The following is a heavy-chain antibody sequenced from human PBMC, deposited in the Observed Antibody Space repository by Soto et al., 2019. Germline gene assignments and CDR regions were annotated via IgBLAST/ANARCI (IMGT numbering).Heavy chain of an antibody. D-gene: IGHD6-19*01. V-gene: IGHV3-9*01. CDR2: ISWNSGSI. Sequence: EVQLVESGGGLVQHGRSLRLSCAASGFTFDDYAMHWVRQAPGKGLEWVSGISWNSGSIGYADSVKGRFTISRDNAKNSLYLQMNSLRAEDTALYYCAKDLYSSGWSPFRYWGQGTLVTVSS. J-gene: IGHJ4*02. CDR1: GFTFDDYA. CDR3: AKDLYSSGWSPFRY.